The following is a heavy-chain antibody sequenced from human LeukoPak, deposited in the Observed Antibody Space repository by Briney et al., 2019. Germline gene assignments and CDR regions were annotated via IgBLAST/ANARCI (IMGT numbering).Heavy chain of an antibody. CDR3: ARDTTYGIDY. CDR2: TTNKADSYTT. V-gene: IGHV3-72*01. Sequence: PGGSLRLSCAASGFTFSDHYMDWVRQAPGKGLEWVGRTTNKADSYTTNYAASVKGRFTISRDDSKNLLFLQMNSLRTEDTAVYYCARDTTYGIDYWGQGTPVTVSS. CDR1: GFTFSDHY. D-gene: IGHD1-14*01. J-gene: IGHJ4*02.